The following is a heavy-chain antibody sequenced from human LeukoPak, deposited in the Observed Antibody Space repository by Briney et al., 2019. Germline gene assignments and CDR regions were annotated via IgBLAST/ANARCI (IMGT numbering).Heavy chain of an antibody. Sequence: GGSLRLSCAASGFTFSGSAMHWVRQASGKGLEWVGRIRSKANSYATAYAASVKGRFTISRDDSKNTAYLQMNSLKTEDTAVYYCTRFGDSSGWYGENGMDVWGQGTTVTVSS. J-gene: IGHJ6*02. CDR2: IRSKANSYAT. CDR1: GFTFSGSA. CDR3: TRFGDSSGWYGENGMDV. D-gene: IGHD6-19*01. V-gene: IGHV3-73*01.